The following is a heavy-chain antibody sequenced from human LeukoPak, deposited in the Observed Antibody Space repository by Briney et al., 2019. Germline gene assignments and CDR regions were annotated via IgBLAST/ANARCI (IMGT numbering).Heavy chain of an antibody. CDR2: INHSGST. J-gene: IGHJ5*02. CDR3: ASFPGIAAAGTLWFDP. CDR1: GGSFSSYY. V-gene: IGHV4-34*01. Sequence: SETLSLTCAVYGGSFSSYYWSWIRQPPGKGLEWIGEINHSGSTTYNPSLKSRVTISVDTSKNQFSLKLSSVTAADTAVYYCASFPGIAAAGTLWFDPWGQGTLVTISS. D-gene: IGHD6-13*01.